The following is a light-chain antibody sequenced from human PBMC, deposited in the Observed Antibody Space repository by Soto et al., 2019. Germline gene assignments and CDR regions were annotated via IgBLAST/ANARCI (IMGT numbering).Light chain of an antibody. CDR1: QTISSW. V-gene: IGKV1-5*01. J-gene: IGKJ5*01. CDR2: AAS. CDR3: QQLHDYPIT. Sequence: DIRMTQSPSAXSVSXGXXXXXXCXASQTISSWLAWYQQKPGKAPKLLIYAASSLQSGVPSRFSGSGSGTDFTLTISSLQPEDFATYYCQQLHDYPITFGQGTRLEIK.